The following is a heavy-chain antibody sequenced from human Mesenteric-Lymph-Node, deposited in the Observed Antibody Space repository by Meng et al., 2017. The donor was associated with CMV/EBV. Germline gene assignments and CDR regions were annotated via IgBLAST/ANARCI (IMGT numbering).Heavy chain of an antibody. J-gene: IGHJ5*02. V-gene: IGHV3-21*04. CDR2: ISSSSSYI. CDR3: ARDLSIAAGAGWFDP. Sequence: GESLKISCAASGFTFSRYAMSWVRQAPGKGLEWVSSISSSSSYIYYADSVKGRFTISRDNAKNSLYLQMNSLRAEDTAVYYCARDLSIAAGAGWFDPWGQGTLVTVSS. CDR1: GFTFSRYA. D-gene: IGHD6-6*01.